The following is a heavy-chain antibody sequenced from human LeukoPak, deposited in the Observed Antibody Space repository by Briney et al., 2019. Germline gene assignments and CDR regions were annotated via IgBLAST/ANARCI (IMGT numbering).Heavy chain of an antibody. Sequence: GGSLRLSCAASGFTFSSYSMTWVRQAPGKGLEWVSSISSSSSYIYYADSVKGRFTISRDNAKNSLYLQMNSLRAEDTAVYYCARDGAWAIFGVVSRNDAFDVWGQGTMVTVSS. CDR2: ISSSSSYI. CDR3: ARDGAWAIFGVVSRNDAFDV. CDR1: GFTFSSYS. D-gene: IGHD3-3*01. V-gene: IGHV3-21*01. J-gene: IGHJ3*01.